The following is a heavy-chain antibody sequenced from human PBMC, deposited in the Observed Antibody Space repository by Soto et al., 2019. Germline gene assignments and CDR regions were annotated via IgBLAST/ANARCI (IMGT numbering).Heavy chain of an antibody. CDR2: INPNSVGT. D-gene: IGHD6-19*01. V-gene: IGHV1-2*04. CDR3: ARVGWGLGDAFDI. CDR1: GYTFTGYY. J-gene: IGHJ3*02. Sequence: QVQLVQSGAEVKKPGASVKVSCKASGYTFTGYYMHWVRQAPGQGLEWMGWINPNSVGTNYAQKFQGWVTMTRDTSISTAYMELSRLRSDDTAVYYCARVGWGLGDAFDIWGQGTVVTVSS.